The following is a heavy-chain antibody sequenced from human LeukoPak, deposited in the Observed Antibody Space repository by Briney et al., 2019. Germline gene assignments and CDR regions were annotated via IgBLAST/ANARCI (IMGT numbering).Heavy chain of an antibody. D-gene: IGHD1-26*01. Sequence: ASVKVSCKASGYTFTSYGISWVRQAPGQGLEWMGWISGYNGNTNYAQKLQGRVTMTTDTSTSTAYIELRSLRSDDTAVYYCARDRIVGAEDDAFGIWGQGTMVTVSS. CDR1: GYTFTSYG. CDR2: ISGYNGNT. CDR3: ARDRIVGAEDDAFGI. V-gene: IGHV1-18*01. J-gene: IGHJ3*02.